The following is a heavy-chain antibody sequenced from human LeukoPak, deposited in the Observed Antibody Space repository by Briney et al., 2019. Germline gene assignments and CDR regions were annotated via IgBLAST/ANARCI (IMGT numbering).Heavy chain of an antibody. CDR3: AKSRDGDHYYYYGMDV. Sequence: PGGSLRLSCAASGFTFSSYAMHWVRQAPGKGLEWVAVISYDGSNKYYADSVKGRFTISRDNSKNTLYLQMNSLRAEDTAVYYCAKSRDGDHYYYYGMDVWGQGTTVTVSS. D-gene: IGHD4-17*01. CDR2: ISYDGSNK. CDR1: GFTFSSYA. J-gene: IGHJ6*02. V-gene: IGHV3-30-3*02.